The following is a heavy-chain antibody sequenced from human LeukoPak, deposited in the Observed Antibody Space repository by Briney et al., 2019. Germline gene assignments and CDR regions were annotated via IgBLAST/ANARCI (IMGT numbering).Heavy chain of an antibody. CDR2: ITLYNGNT. D-gene: IGHD3-22*01. V-gene: IGHV1-68*02. Sequence: ASVKVSCKASGYTFTYCSLHWLQQAPGQGLERMRWITLYNGNTNYAKKFQSRVTITRDMSLRTAYIELSSLRSEDSAVYYCAKDPYYYDSSGYYSDYWGQGTLVTVSS. CDR3: AKDPYYYDSSGYYSDY. J-gene: IGHJ4*02. CDR1: GYTFTYCS.